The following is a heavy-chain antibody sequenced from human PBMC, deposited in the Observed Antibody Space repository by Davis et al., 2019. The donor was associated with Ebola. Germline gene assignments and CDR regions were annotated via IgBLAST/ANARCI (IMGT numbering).Heavy chain of an antibody. CDR3: AVEGYCTNGVCLRGGAFDY. J-gene: IGHJ4*02. D-gene: IGHD2-8*01. CDR1: GYTFTSYG. Sequence: ASVKVSCKASGYTFTSYGISWVRQAPGQGLEWMGWINPHNGNTNYAQNVQGRVTMTTDTSTSTAYMEVGSLRSEDTAVYYCAVEGYCTNGVCLRGGAFDYWGQGTLVTVSS. V-gene: IGHV1-18*04. CDR2: INPHNGNT.